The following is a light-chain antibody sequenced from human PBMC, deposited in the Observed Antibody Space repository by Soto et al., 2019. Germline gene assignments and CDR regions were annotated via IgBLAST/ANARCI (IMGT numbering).Light chain of an antibody. CDR3: QQYNNWPYI. V-gene: IGKV3-15*01. CDR1: QSVSSD. CDR2: GAS. Sequence: EIVLTQSPGTLSVSPGERATLSCRASQSVSSDLAWYQQTPGQAPRLLIYGASTRATGIPARFSDSGSGTEFTLTISSLQSGDFAVYYCQQYNNWPYIFGQGTKLELK. J-gene: IGKJ2*01.